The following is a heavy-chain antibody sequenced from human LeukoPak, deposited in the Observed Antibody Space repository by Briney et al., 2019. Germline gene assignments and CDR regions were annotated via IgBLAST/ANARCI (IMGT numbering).Heavy chain of an antibody. V-gene: IGHV3-33*06. D-gene: IGHD4-17*01. Sequence: GGSLRLSCAASGFTFSSYGMHWVRQAPGKGPEWVAVIWYDGSNKYYADSVKGRFTISRANSKNTLYLQMNSLRAEDTAVYYCAKVGAAIDYGDYGHFDYWGQGTLVTVSS. CDR3: AKVGAAIDYGDYGHFDY. CDR1: GFTFSSYG. CDR2: IWYDGSNK. J-gene: IGHJ4*02.